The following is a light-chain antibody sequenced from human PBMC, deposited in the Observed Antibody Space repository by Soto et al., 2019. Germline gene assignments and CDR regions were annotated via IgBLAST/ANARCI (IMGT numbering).Light chain of an antibody. Sequence: DIQMTQSPSSLSASVGDRVTITCRASQGISNYLAWYQQKPGKAPQLLIYGATTLQSGVPSRFSGSGSGTDFTLTIASLQPEDVETYYCQKYNSDPLTFGGWTKVEIK. CDR2: GAT. CDR3: QKYNSDPLT. CDR1: QGISNY. V-gene: IGKV1-27*01. J-gene: IGKJ4*01.